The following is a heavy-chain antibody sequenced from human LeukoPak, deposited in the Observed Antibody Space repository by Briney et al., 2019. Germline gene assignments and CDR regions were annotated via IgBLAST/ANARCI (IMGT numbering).Heavy chain of an antibody. Sequence: SETLSLTCTVSGGSISSYYWSCIRQPPGKGLEWIGYIYYSGSTNYNPSLKSRVTISVDTSKNQFSLKLSSVTAADTAVYYCAREVNYYDSSGHFDYWGQGILVTVSS. J-gene: IGHJ4*02. D-gene: IGHD3-22*01. CDR2: IYYSGST. CDR1: GGSISSYY. V-gene: IGHV4-59*01. CDR3: AREVNYYDSSGHFDY.